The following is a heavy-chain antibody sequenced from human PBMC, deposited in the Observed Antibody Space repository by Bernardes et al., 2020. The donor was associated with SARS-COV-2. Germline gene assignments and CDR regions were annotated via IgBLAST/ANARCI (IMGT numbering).Heavy chain of an antibody. V-gene: IGHV1-8*01. D-gene: IGHD1-26*01. Sequence: ASVKVSCKASGYTFTSYDINWVRQATGQGLEWMGWMNPNSGNTGYAQKFQGRVTMTRNTSISTAYMELSSLRSEDTAVYYCARLEGGSYYLYYYYGMDVWGQGTTVTVSS. CDR1: GYTFTSYD. J-gene: IGHJ6*02. CDR2: MNPNSGNT. CDR3: ARLEGGSYYLYYYYGMDV.